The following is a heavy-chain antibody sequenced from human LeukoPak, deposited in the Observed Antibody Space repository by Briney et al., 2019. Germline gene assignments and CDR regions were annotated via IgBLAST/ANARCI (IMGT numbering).Heavy chain of an antibody. D-gene: IGHD3-3*01. Sequence: GGSPRLSCAASGFSFSGYAIHWVRQAPGKGLEWVSAISGSGGSTYYADSVKGRFTISRDNAKNTLYLQMNRLRAEDTAVHYCAKERVTLFRVVNSILSWGQGTLVTVSS. CDR3: AKERVTLFRVVNSILS. V-gene: IGHV3-23*01. CDR2: ISGSGGST. J-gene: IGHJ4*02. CDR1: GFSFSGYA.